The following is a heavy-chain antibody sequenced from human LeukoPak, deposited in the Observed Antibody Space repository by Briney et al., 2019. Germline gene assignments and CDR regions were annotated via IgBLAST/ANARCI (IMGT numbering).Heavy chain of an antibody. CDR2: IYYSGST. CDR1: GGSISSYY. V-gene: IGHV4-59*01. J-gene: IGHJ4*02. CDR3: ARSPLRFLEWLPRFDY. D-gene: IGHD3-3*01. Sequence: PSETLSLTCTVSGGSISSYYWSWIRQPPGKGLEWIGYIYYSGSTNYNPSLKSRVTISVDTSKNQFSLKLSSVTAADTAVYYCARSPLRFLEWLPRFDYWGQGTLVTVSS.